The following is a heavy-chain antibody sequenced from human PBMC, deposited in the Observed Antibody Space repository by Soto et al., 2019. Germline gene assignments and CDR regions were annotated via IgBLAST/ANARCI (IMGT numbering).Heavy chain of an antibody. J-gene: IGHJ3*01. D-gene: IGHD3-16*01. V-gene: IGHV3-15*01. Sequence: GGSLRLSCAASGFAFKYARMTWVRPAPGKGLEWVGHIRSNIEGATTAYAAPVKGRFTISRDESKNTVDLQMNSLITEDTAVYYCTTDWGSGTHYARAFDVWGQGTMVTVSS. CDR1: GFAFKYAR. CDR3: TTDWGSGTHYARAFDV. CDR2: IRSNIEGATT.